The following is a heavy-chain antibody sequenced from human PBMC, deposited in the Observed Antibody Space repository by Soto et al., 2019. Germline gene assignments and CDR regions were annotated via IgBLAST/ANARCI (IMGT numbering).Heavy chain of an antibody. CDR1: GYSISSGYY. J-gene: IGHJ6*02. Sequence: SDTLSLTCAVSGYSISSGYYCGCIRQPPGKGREWIGSIYHSGSTYYNPSLKSRVTISVDTSKNQFSLKLSSVTAADTAVYYCAGGITMVRGVIIGYYYYGMDVWGQGTTVTVSS. V-gene: IGHV4-38-2*01. CDR2: IYHSGST. D-gene: IGHD3-10*01. CDR3: AGGITMVRGVIIGYYYYGMDV.